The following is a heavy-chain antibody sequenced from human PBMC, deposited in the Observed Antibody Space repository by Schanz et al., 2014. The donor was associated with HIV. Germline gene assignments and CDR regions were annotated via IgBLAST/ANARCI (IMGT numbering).Heavy chain of an antibody. J-gene: IGHJ6*02. D-gene: IGHD2-8*01. Sequence: EVQLVESGGGLVQPGGSLRLSCAASGFTFSRYWMSWVRQAPGKGLEWVANIKQDGSEKHYVDSVKGRFTISRDNAQNSLYLQMNSLRAEDTAVYSCATGWCTEGLCHPYFFYYGMDVWGQGTTVTVSS. CDR1: GFTFSRYW. V-gene: IGHV3-7*01. CDR2: IKQDGSEK. CDR3: ATGWCTEGLCHPYFFYYGMDV.